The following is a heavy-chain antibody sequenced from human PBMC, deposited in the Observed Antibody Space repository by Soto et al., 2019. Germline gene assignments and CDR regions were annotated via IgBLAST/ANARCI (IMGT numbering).Heavy chain of an antibody. D-gene: IGHD2-15*01. CDR2: VNPSGGST. CDR1: GYIFTAYS. Sequence: ASVKVSCKASGYIFTAYSMHWVRQAPVQGLEWMGFVNPSGGSTNYAQKFQGRITMTRDTSTSTGYMDLSSLTSEDTAVYYCAREENCSDGICYSEYSQRWGQGTLVNVSS. V-gene: IGHV1-46*01. J-gene: IGHJ1*01. CDR3: AREENCSDGICYSEYSQR.